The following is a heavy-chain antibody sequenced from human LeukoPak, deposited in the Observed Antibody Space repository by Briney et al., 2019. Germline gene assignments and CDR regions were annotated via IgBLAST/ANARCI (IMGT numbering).Heavy chain of an antibody. CDR1: GYTFTSYA. D-gene: IGHD3-10*01. CDR2: INAGNGNT. Sequence: ASVKVSCKASGYTFTSYAMHWVRQAPGQRLEWMGWINAGNGNTKYSQEFQGRVTITRDTSASTAYMELSSLRSEDMAVYYCARVTWGSGAGGAFDIWGQGTMVTVSS. V-gene: IGHV1-3*03. J-gene: IGHJ3*02. CDR3: ARVTWGSGAGGAFDI.